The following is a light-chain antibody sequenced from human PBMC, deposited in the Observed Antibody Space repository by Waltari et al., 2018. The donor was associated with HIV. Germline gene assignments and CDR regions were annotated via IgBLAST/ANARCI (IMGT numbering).Light chain of an antibody. V-gene: IGKV3-15*01. CDR1: QSVSSN. CDR2: GAS. J-gene: IGKJ4*01. Sequence: EIVMTQSPATLSVSPGERATLSCSASQSVSSNLAWYQQKPGQAPRLLIYGASTRATGIPARFSGSGSGTEFTLTISSLQSEDFAIYYCQQYNNRPPLTFGGGTKVEIK. CDR3: QQYNNRPPLT.